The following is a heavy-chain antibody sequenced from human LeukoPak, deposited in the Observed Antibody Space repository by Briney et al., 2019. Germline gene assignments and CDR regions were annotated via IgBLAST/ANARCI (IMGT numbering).Heavy chain of an antibody. J-gene: IGHJ4*02. CDR1: GGSFSGYY. V-gene: IGHV4-34*01. Sequence: PSETLSLTCAVYGGSFSGYYWSWIRQPPGKGLEWIGEINHSGSTNYNPSLKSRVTISVDTSKNQFSLKLSSVTAADTAVYYCARARARYSGSYYGYYFDYWGQGTLVTVSS. CDR3: ARARARYSGSYYGYYFDY. D-gene: IGHD1-26*01. CDR2: INHSGST.